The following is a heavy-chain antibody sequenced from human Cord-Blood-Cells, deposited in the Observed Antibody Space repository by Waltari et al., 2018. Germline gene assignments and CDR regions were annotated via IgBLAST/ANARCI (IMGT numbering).Heavy chain of an antibody. Sequence: QVQLQQWGAGLLKPSETLSLTCAVYGGSFSGYYWSWIRKPPGKGLEWIGEINHSGSTNYNPSLKSRVTISVDTSKNQFSLKLSSVTAADTAVYYCASLVIGAYWGQGTLVTVSS. CDR2: INHSGST. V-gene: IGHV4-34*01. J-gene: IGHJ4*02. D-gene: IGHD2-21*01. CDR3: ASLVIGAY. CDR1: GGSFSGYY.